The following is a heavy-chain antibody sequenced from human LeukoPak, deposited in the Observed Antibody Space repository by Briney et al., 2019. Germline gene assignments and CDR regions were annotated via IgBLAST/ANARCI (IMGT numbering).Heavy chain of an antibody. CDR2: ISGSGGST. D-gene: IGHD2-2*01. V-gene: IGHV3-23*01. Sequence: GSLRLSCAASGLTFSSYAMSWVRQAPGKGLEWVSAISGSGGSTYYADSVKGRFTISRDNSKNTLYLQMNSLRAEDTAVYYCAKDYCSSTSCYYGYYFDYWGQGTLVTVSS. CDR3: AKDYCSSTSCYYGYYFDY. CDR1: GLTFSSYA. J-gene: IGHJ4*02.